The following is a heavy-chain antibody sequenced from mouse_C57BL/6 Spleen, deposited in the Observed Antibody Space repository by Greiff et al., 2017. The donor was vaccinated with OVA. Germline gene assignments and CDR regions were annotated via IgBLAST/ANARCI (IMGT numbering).Heavy chain of an antibody. J-gene: IGHJ1*03. V-gene: IGHV1-39*01. D-gene: IGHD1-1*01. Sequence: VQLKQSGPELVKPGASVKISCKASGYSFTDYNMNWVKQSNGKSLEWIGVINPNYGTTSYNQKFKGKATLTVDQSSSTAYMQLNSLTSEDSAVYDCARKNYGSSPDWYFDVWGTGTTVTVSS. CDR1: GYSFTDYN. CDR3: ARKNYGSSPDWYFDV. CDR2: INPNYGTT.